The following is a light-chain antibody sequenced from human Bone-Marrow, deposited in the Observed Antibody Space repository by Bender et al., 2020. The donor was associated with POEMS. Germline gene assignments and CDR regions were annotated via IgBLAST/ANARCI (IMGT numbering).Light chain of an antibody. Sequence: SYVLTQPPSVSAAPGKTATVTCGGNNIASKTVHWYQQKPGQAPVLVVYDDNARPSGIPERFTGSNSGNTATLTISRVEAGDEAEYFCQVYESSSDHYYVFGAGTQVTVL. V-gene: IGLV3-21*03. J-gene: IGLJ1*01. CDR3: QVYESSSDHYYV. CDR2: DDN. CDR1: NIASKT.